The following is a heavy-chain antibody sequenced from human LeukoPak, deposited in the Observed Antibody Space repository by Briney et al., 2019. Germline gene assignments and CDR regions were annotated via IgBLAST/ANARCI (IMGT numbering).Heavy chain of an antibody. Sequence: GGSLRLSCAASRFTFSSYSVNWVSQAQGKGLEWVSSISSSSSYIYYADSVKGRFTISRDNAKNSLYLQMNSLRAEDTAVYYCARDLAAAGLDYWGQGTLVTVSS. J-gene: IGHJ4*02. D-gene: IGHD6-13*01. CDR3: ARDLAAAGLDY. CDR2: ISSSSSYI. CDR1: RFTFSSYS. V-gene: IGHV3-21*01.